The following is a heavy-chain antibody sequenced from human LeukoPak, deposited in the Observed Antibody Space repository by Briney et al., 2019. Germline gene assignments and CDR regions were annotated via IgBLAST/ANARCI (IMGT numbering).Heavy chain of an antibody. Sequence: PSETLSLTCTVSGGSISRSPYYWGWVRQPPGKGLEYIGTIYYRGSTYYNPSLQSRVTISVDTSKNQFSLKLSSVTAADTALYYCARDIESYHPEYWFDPWGRGTLVTVSS. CDR1: GGSISRSPYY. CDR2: IYYRGST. V-gene: IGHV4-39*02. J-gene: IGHJ5*02. D-gene: IGHD2-2*01. CDR3: ARDIESYHPEYWFDP.